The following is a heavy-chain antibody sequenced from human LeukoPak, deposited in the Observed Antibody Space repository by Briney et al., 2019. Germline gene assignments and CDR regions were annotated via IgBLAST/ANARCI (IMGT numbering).Heavy chain of an antibody. CDR1: GGSISSGSYY. CDR3: ASQRPKNVLRFLEWGGGNFDI. Sequence: SQTLSLTCTVSGGSISSGSYYWSRIRQPAGKGLEWIGRIYTSGSTNYNPSLKSRVTISVDTSKNQFSLKLSSVTAADTAVYYCASQRPKNVLRFLEWGGGNFDIWGQGTMVTVSS. CDR2: IYTSGST. V-gene: IGHV4-61*02. D-gene: IGHD3-3*01. J-gene: IGHJ3*02.